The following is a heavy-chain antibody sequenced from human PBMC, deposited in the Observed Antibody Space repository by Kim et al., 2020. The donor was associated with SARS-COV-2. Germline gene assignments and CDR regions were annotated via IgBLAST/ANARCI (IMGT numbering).Heavy chain of an antibody. CDR3: STVISYYDSWSYYRGNDS. CDR2: IKSKTDGGTT. CDR1: GFSFNNTW. J-gene: IGHJ4*02. D-gene: IGHD3-10*01. Sequence: GGSLRLSCAASGFSFNNTWMSWVRQAPGKGLEWVGRIKSKTDGGTTDYAAPVKGRCTISRDDSQNTLYLQMHGLTTEDTAVYYCSTVISYYDSWSYYRGNDSWGQGTLVTVSS. V-gene: IGHV3-15*01.